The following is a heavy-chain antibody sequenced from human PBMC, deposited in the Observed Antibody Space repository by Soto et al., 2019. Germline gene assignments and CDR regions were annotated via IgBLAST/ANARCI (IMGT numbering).Heavy chain of an antibody. D-gene: IGHD2-15*01. CDR3: ARTGYCSGGDCSNYYYYYMDV. J-gene: IGHJ6*03. V-gene: IGHV4-59*02. CDR1: GGSVSRYY. Sequence: PSETLSLTCTVSGGSVSRYYWSWIRQPPGKGLEWIGYIYYSGSTNYNPSLESRVTISVDTSKDHFSLNLSSVTAADTAVYYCARTGYCSGGDCSNYYYYYMDVWGKGTRVTVSS. CDR2: IYYSGST.